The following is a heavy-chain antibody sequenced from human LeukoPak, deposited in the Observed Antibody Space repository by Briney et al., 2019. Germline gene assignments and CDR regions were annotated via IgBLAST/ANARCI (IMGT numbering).Heavy chain of an antibody. D-gene: IGHD3-10*01. V-gene: IGHV4-4*02. Sequence: SETLSLTCAVSGGSIFSSDWWSWVRQPSGKGLEWIGYIYHSGSTYYNPSLKSRVTISVDRSKNQFSLKLSSVTAADTAVYYCARDGDYGSGSSPFDYWGQGTLVTVSS. CDR3: ARDGDYGSGSSPFDY. CDR1: GGSIFSSDW. J-gene: IGHJ4*02. CDR2: IYHSGST.